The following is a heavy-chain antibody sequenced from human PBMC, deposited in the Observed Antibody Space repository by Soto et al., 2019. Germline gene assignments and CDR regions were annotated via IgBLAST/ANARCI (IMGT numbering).Heavy chain of an antibody. CDR1: GGTFSSYA. D-gene: IGHD1-26*01. CDR3: ARVRTRRGSYWNGGWGWFDP. CDR2: IIPIFGTA. Sequence: QVQLVQSGAEVKKPGSSVKVSCKASGGTFSSYAISWVLQAPGQGLEWMGGIIPIFGTANYAQKFQGRVTITADESTSTAYMELSSLRSEDTAVYYCARVRTRRGSYWNGGWGWFDPWGQGTLVTVSS. V-gene: IGHV1-69*01. J-gene: IGHJ5*02.